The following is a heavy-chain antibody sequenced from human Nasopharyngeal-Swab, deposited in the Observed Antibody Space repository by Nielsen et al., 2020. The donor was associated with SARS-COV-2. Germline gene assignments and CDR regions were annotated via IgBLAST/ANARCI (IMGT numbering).Heavy chain of an antibody. Sequence: ASVKVSCKASGYTFTSYAMHWVRQAPGQRLEWMGWINAGNGNTKYSPKFQGRVTITRDTSASTAYMELSSLRSEDTAVYYCARVMVRGVQGSVRAGPFDPWDQGTLVTVSS. CDR3: ARVMVRGVQGSVRAGPFDP. D-gene: IGHD3-10*01. V-gene: IGHV1-3*01. CDR2: INAGNGNT. CDR1: GYTFTSYA. J-gene: IGHJ5*02.